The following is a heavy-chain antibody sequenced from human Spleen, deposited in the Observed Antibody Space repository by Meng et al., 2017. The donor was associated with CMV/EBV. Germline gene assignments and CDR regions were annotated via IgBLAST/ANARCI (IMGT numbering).Heavy chain of an antibody. CDR1: GYTFTGCY. V-gene: IGHV1-69-2*01. CDR3: ARGGATGTTPDY. Sequence: CEVSGYTFTGCYVHWVQQAPGKGLEWVGLVDPGDGDTIYAEKFQGRVTMTRDTSTSTVYMELSSLRSEGTAVYYCARGGATGTTPDYWGQGTLVTVSS. CDR2: VDPGDGDT. D-gene: IGHD1-1*01. J-gene: IGHJ4*02.